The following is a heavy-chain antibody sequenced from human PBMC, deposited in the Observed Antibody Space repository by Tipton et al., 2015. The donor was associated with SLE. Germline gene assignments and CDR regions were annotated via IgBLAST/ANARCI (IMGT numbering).Heavy chain of an antibody. CDR2: ISYDGSNK. CDR3: ARDGDSVVVPGYFDY. V-gene: IGHV3-30-3*01. Sequence: SLRLSCAASGFTFSSYAMHWDRQAPGKGLEWVAVISYDGSNKYYADSVKGRFTISRDNSKNTLYLQMNSVRAEDTAVYYCARDGDSVVVPGYFDYWGQGTLVTVPS. CDR1: GFTFSSYA. J-gene: IGHJ4*02. D-gene: IGHD2-2*01.